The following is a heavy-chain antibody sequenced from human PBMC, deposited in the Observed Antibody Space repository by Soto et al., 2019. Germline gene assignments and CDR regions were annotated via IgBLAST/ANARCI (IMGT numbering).Heavy chain of an antibody. CDR1: GFTLSSCD. V-gene: IGHV3-13*01. Sequence: YLRLPCAASGFTLSSCDMHWVRQATGKGLEWVSAIGTAGDTYYPGSVKGRFTISRENAKNSLYLQMNSLRAEDTAVYYCARSLVGATAFDYWGQGT. J-gene: IGHJ4*02. CDR3: ARSLVGATAFDY. D-gene: IGHD1-26*01. CDR2: IGTAGDT.